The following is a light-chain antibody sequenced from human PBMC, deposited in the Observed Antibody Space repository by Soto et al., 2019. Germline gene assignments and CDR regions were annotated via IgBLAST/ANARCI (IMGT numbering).Light chain of an antibody. J-gene: IGLJ3*02. Sequence: QSVLTQPPSASGTPGQRVTISCSGSSSNIGTNTVNWYQQLPGTAPKLLIYSNNQRPSGVPDRFSGSKSGTSVSLAISGLQSEDEADYYCATWDDSLNEQVFGGGTKLTVL. CDR3: ATWDDSLNEQV. CDR2: SNN. V-gene: IGLV1-44*01. CDR1: SSNIGTNT.